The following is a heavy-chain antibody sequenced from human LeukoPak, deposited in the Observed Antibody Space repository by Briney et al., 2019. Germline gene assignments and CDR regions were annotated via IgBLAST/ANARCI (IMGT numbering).Heavy chain of an antibody. CDR2: ISYDGNNE. CDR1: GFTFSSYG. Sequence: GGSLRLSCAASGFTFSSYGMHWVRQAPGKGLEWVALISYDGNNEYYADSVKGRFTISRDNSKNTLYLQMNNLRAEDTAVYYCAKIFDILPWCPESWGQGTLVTVSS. CDR3: AKIFDILPWCPES. V-gene: IGHV3-30*18. D-gene: IGHD3-9*01. J-gene: IGHJ4*02.